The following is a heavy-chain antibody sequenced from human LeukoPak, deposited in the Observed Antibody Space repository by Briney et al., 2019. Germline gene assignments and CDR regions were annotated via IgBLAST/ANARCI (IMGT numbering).Heavy chain of an antibody. J-gene: IGHJ4*02. CDR2: IYSGGST. CDR3: ARDRSGWYLTFDY. CDR1: GLTVNRRY. V-gene: IGHV3-66*01. Sequence: GGSLRLSCVASGLTVNRRYMSWVRQPPGKGLEWVSVIYSGGSTYYAGSVRGRFTISRDNSKNTLYLQMNSLRADDTAVYYCARDRSGWYLTFDYWGQGTLVTVSS. D-gene: IGHD6-19*01.